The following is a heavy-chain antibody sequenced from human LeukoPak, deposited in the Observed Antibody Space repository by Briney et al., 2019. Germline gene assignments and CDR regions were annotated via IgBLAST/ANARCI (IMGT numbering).Heavy chain of an antibody. CDR3: AKAFCGGHCYFTKYQMDV. CDR1: GFNFSTYG. J-gene: IGHJ6*01. D-gene: IGHD2-21*02. Sequence: GGSLRLSCAASGFNFSTYGMHWVRQAPGKGLEWVSFIRYDGTRKYYGDSVKGRFTVSRDNSKSALYVQMNSLRAEDTAVYYCAKAFCGGHCYFTKYQMDVWGAGNTVTVSS. CDR2: IRYDGTRK. V-gene: IGHV3-30*02.